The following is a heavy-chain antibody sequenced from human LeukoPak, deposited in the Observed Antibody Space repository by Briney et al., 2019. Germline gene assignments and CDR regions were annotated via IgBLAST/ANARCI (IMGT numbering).Heavy chain of an antibody. D-gene: IGHD2-21*01. V-gene: IGHV3-23*01. CDR1: GFTFSSYS. CDR3: AKFISRDDY. J-gene: IGHJ4*02. Sequence: PGGSLRLSCAASGFTFSSYSMNWVRQAPGKGLEWVSAISGSGGSTYYADSVKGRFTISRDNSKNTLYLQMNSLRAQDTAVYYCAKFISRDDYWGQGTLVTVSS. CDR2: ISGSGGST.